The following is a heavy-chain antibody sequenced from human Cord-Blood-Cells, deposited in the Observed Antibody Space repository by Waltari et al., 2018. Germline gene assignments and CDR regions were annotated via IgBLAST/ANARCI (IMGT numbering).Heavy chain of an antibody. Sequence: QLQLQESGPGLVKPSETLSLTCTVSGGSISSSSYYWGWIRQPPGKGLGWIGSRYCSGSSNYNPSLQSRLPISADTSTKQLSPKHSAVTAADTAVYYCARFLEWLYYFDYWGQGALVTVSS. J-gene: IGHJ4*02. CDR3: ARFLEWLYYFDY. D-gene: IGHD3-3*01. CDR1: GGSISSSSYY. CDR2: RYCSGSS. V-gene: IGHV4-39*01.